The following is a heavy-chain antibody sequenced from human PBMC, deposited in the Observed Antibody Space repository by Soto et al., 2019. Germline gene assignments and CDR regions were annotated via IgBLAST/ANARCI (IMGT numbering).Heavy chain of an antibody. CDR1: GSSSDPFT. D-gene: IGHD2-15*01. J-gene: IGHJ4*02. V-gene: IGHV3-9*02. CDR2: LSWDRSTV. Sequence: GGSLRLSCVASGSSSDPFTMHWVRELPGKGLEWVAGLSWDRSTVAYADSVQGRFTISRDHAKNSVDLLMDSLRPDDTALYFCAVSSPDIVVLPSSIYFTSWGPGTLVTVSS. CDR3: AVSSPDIVVLPSSIYFTS.